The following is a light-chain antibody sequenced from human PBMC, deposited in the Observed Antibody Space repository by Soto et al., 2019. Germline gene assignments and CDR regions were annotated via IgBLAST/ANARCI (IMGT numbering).Light chain of an antibody. CDR2: DVS. CDR3: NSYTMSSPPTSV. J-gene: IGLJ1*01. Sequence: QSVLTQPASVSGSPGQSITISCTGTSSDVGGYNFVSWYQQHPGKAPKLMIYDVSYRPSGVSNRFSGSKSGTTACLTISGLQAEDEADYYCNSYTMSSPPTSVFGAGTKLTVL. CDR1: SSDVGGYNF. V-gene: IGLV2-14*01.